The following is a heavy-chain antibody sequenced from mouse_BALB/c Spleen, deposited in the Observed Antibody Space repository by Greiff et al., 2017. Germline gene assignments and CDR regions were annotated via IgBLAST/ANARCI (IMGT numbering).Heavy chain of an antibody. CDR2: ISYSGST. CDR1: GDSITSGY. V-gene: IGHV3-8*02. Sequence: EVKLQESGPSLVKPSQTLSLTCSVTGDSITSGYWNWIRKFPGNKLEYMGYISYSGSTYYNPSLKSRISITRDTSKNQYYLQLNSVTTEDTATYYCARSPSYYYGSSYHWYFDVWGAGTTVTVSS. D-gene: IGHD1-1*01. CDR3: ARSPSYYYGSSYHWYFDV. J-gene: IGHJ1*01.